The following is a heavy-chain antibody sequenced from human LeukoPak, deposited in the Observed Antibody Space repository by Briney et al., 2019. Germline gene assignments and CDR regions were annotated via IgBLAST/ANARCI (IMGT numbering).Heavy chain of an antibody. CDR3: ARHPNPYYGDY. V-gene: IGHV4-34*01. CDR2: INHSGST. J-gene: IGHJ4*02. Sequence: SETLSLTCAVYGGSFSGYYWSWIRQPPGKGLEWIGEINHSGSTNYSPSLKSRVTISVDTSKNQFSLKLSSVTAADTAVYYCARHPNPYYGDYWGQGTLVTVSS. D-gene: IGHD3-22*01. CDR1: GGSFSGYY.